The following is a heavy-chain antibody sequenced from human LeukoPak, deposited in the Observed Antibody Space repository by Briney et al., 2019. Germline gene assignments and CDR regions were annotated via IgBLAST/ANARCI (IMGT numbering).Heavy chain of an antibody. V-gene: IGHV3-23*01. J-gene: IGHJ4*02. Sequence: SGGSLRLSCAASGFTFSSYAMSWVRQAPGKGLEWVSAISGSGGSTYYADSVKGRFTISRDNSKNTLYLQMNSLRAEDTAVYYCAKVPDYSNYGIDYWGQGTLVTVSS. CDR1: GFTFSSYA. D-gene: IGHD4-4*01. CDR2: ISGSGGST. CDR3: AKVPDYSNYGIDY.